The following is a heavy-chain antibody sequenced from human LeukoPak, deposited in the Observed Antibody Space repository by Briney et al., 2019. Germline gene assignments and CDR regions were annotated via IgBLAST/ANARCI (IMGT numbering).Heavy chain of an antibody. D-gene: IGHD3-22*01. CDR2: YCTAGDT. CDR1: GFTFSSYH. CDR3: ARGAYDSSGPQGIDY. V-gene: IGHV3-13*01. Sequence: PGGSLRLSCAASGFTFSSYHMHWVRHATGKGVEGVSAYCTAGDTYYPGSVKGPFTISRENAKNSLYLQMNSLRAGDTAVYYCARGAYDSSGPQGIDYWGQGTLVTVSS. J-gene: IGHJ4*02.